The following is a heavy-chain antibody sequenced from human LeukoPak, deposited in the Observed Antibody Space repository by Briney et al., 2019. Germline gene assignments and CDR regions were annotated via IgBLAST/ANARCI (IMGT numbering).Heavy chain of an antibody. V-gene: IGHV3-48*04. D-gene: IGHD1-20*01. CDR3: ARASNSDNWFDY. Sequence: PGGPLRPSWAASESTSGSYSRNWFGQAPGRGREWISYIRSGSSTIYYADSVKGRFTISRDNAKNSLFLQMNSLRADDTAVYYCARASNSDNWFDYWGQGTLVTVSS. J-gene: IGHJ4*02. CDR2: IRSGSSTI. CDR1: ESTSGSYS.